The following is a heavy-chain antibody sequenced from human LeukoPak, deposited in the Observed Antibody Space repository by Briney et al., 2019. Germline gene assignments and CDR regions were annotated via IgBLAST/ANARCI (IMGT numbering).Heavy chain of an antibody. Sequence: PGRSLRLSCAASGFTFSSYGMHWVRQAPGKGLEWVAVIWYDGSNKYYADSVKGRFTISRDNSKNTLYLQMNSLRAVDTAVYYCAKDSDYGSGKGTFDYWGQGTLVTVSS. CDR3: AKDSDYGSGKGTFDY. V-gene: IGHV3-33*06. D-gene: IGHD3-10*01. CDR2: IWYDGSNK. CDR1: GFTFSSYG. J-gene: IGHJ4*02.